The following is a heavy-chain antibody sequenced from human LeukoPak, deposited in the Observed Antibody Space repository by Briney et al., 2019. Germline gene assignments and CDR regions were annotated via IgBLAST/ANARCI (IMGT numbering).Heavy chain of an antibody. CDR1: GFTFSIYS. Sequence: GGSLRLSCAASGFTFSIYSMNWVRQAPGEGLEWVSYISSSSSTIYYADSVKGRFTISRDNAKNSLYLQMNSLRDEDTAVYYCARDLRNIGYCTGGVCSGSFDYWGQGTLVTVSS. CDR3: ARDLRNIGYCTGGVCSGSFDY. V-gene: IGHV3-48*02. D-gene: IGHD2-8*02. CDR2: ISSSSSTI. J-gene: IGHJ4*02.